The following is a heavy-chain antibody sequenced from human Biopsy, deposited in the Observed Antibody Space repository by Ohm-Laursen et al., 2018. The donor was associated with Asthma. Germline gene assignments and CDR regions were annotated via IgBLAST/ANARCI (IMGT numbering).Heavy chain of an antibody. D-gene: IGHD2-21*01. CDR3: AIGIARETGLIDHFDY. Sequence: SVTLSLTCTVSGGSISSDYWSWIRQPPGKGLEWIGHIYYSGTIKYHPSLKSRVTISVDTSKNQFSLKLRSVTAADAAVYYCAIGIARETGLIDHFDYWGQGTLVTVSS. CDR2: IYYSGTI. V-gene: IGHV4-59*07. J-gene: IGHJ4*02. CDR1: GGSISSDY.